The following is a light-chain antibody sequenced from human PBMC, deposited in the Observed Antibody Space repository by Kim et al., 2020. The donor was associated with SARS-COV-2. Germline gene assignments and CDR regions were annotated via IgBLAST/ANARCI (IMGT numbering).Light chain of an antibody. J-gene: IGLJ3*02. CDR1: RSNIGSNA. V-gene: IGLV1-44*01. CDR2: GNN. CDR3: GAWDDRLNGHWV. Sequence: QSVLTQSPSASGTPGQRVTISCSGSRSNIGSNAVSWYQQRPGTAPKLLIYGNNQRPSGVPDRFSGSKSGTSASLVISGVQAEDEADYYCGAWDDRLNGHWVFGGGTKLTVL.